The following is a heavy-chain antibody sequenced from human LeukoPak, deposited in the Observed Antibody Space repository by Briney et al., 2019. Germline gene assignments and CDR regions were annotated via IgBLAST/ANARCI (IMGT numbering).Heavy chain of an antibody. V-gene: IGHV1-8*01. CDR1: GYTFTSFD. J-gene: IGHJ6*03. Sequence: GASVSLSCKASGYTFTSFDINWVRQATGQGLEWMGWMNPNSGKIGYVQKFRGRVTMTRNTSIRTAYMELSSLRSEDTAVYYCARVTVDTFLPAYYNSYMDVWGKGTTVTVSS. D-gene: IGHD5-18*01. CDR2: MNPNSGKI. CDR3: ARVTVDTFLPAYYNSYMDV.